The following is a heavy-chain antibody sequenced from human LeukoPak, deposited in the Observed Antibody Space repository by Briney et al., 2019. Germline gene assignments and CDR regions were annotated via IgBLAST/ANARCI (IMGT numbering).Heavy chain of an antibody. CDR1: GFNFNIYA. CDR2: ITSRDGTT. Sequence: GGSLRLSCAASGFNFNIYAMSWVRKAPGRGLEWVSSITSRDGTTYYADSVRGRFTISRDNSKNRLFLQMYSLRAEDTAVYFCARDRPNYYGSDGHYYRRDGDYWGQGTLVTVSS. V-gene: IGHV3-23*01. CDR3: ARDRPNYYGSDGHYYRRDGDY. D-gene: IGHD3-22*01. J-gene: IGHJ4*02.